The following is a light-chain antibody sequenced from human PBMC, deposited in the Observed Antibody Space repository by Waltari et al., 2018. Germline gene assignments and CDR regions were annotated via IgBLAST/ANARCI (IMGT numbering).Light chain of an antibody. CDR1: QSVSSSY. CDR2: GAS. Sequence: EIVLTQSPGTLSLSPGERATLSCRASQSVSSSYLAWYQQKPGQAPRLLIYGASSRATGIPGRFSGSWSWTDFTLTISKLGPEDFAVYYCQQYGSSPWTFGQGTKVEIK. V-gene: IGKV3-20*01. CDR3: QQYGSSPWT. J-gene: IGKJ1*01.